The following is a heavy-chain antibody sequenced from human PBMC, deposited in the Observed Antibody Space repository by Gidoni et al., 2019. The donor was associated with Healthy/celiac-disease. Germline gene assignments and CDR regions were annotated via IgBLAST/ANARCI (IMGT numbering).Heavy chain of an antibody. J-gene: IGHJ4*02. CDR1: GYSFTSYW. D-gene: IGHD3-22*01. V-gene: IGHV5-51*01. CDR2: IYPGDSDT. CDR3: ARHSYDSSGYYHFDY. Sequence: KGSGYSFTSYWIGWVRQMPGKGLEWMGIIYPGDSDTRYSPSFQGQVTISADKSISTAYLQWSSLKASDTAMYYCARHSYDSSGYYHFDYWGQRTLVTVSS.